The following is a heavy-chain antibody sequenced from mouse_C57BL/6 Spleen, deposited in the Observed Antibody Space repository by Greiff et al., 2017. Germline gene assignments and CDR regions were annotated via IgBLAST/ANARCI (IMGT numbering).Heavy chain of an antibody. CDR3: ARDDGFAY. J-gene: IGHJ3*01. V-gene: IGHV1-22*01. D-gene: IGHD2-12*01. Sequence: VQLQQSGAELARPGASVKLSCKASGYTFTSYGISWVKQSHGKSLEWIGYINPNNGGTSYNQKFKGKATLTVNKSSSTAYMELRSLTSEDSAVYYCARDDGFAYWGQGTLVTVSA. CDR1: GYTFTSYG. CDR2: INPNNGGT.